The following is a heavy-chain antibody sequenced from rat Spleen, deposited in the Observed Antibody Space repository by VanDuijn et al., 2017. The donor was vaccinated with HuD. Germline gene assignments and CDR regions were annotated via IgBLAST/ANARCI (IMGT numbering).Heavy chain of an antibody. Sequence: EVQLAESGGGLVQPGRSLKLSCAASGFTFSDYNMAWVRQAPKKGLEWVATISYDGSSTYYRDSVKGRFTISRDNAKSTLYLQMDSLRSEDTATYYCARERRGGYCFDYWGQGVMVTVSS. V-gene: IGHV5-7*01. J-gene: IGHJ2*01. CDR2: ISYDGSST. CDR3: ARERRGGYCFDY. D-gene: IGHD1-11*01. CDR1: GFTFSDYN.